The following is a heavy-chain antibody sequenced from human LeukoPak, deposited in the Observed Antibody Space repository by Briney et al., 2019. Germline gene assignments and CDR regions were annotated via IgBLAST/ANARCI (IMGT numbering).Heavy chain of an antibody. J-gene: IGHJ5*02. V-gene: IGHV3-48*03. CDR3: ARGDRVDSSSWYNWFDP. CDR1: GFTFSSYE. D-gene: IGHD6-13*01. Sequence: PGGSLRLSCEASGFTFSSYEMNWVRQAPGKGLEWVSYIGSSGGNIFYADSVKGRFTISRDNAKNSLYLQMNGLRVEDTAVYYCARGDRVDSSSWYNWFDPWGQGTLVTVSS. CDR2: IGSSGGNI.